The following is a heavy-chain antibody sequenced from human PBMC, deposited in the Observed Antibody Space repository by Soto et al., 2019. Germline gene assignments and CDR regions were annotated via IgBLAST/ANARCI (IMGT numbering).Heavy chain of an antibody. J-gene: IGHJ5*02. Sequence: QVQLQESGPGLVKPSETLSLSCTVSGGSVSSDSYHWCWIRQPPGKGLEWIGNIYYSGSTNYNPSLKSRVTTSLDTSKNQFSLKLSSLTAADTAVYYCATRVGATPPRTWGQGTLVIVSS. CDR1: GGSVSSDSYH. D-gene: IGHD1-26*01. V-gene: IGHV4-61*01. CDR3: ATRVGATPPRT. CDR2: IYYSGST.